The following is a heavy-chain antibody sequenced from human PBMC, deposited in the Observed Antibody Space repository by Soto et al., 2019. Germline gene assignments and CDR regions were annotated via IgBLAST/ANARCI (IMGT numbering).Heavy chain of an antibody. D-gene: IGHD6-19*01. CDR3: ARRPQGAGWDSFDY. V-gene: IGHV2-5*01. CDR2: IYWNDQK. Sequence: QITLKESGPTLVKPTQTLTLTCTFSGFSLTTTDVGVAWIRQPPGKALEWLALIYWNDQKRYRPSLKSRLTIIKDTSKNQVVLTMTNMDPEDTATYYCARRPQGAGWDSFDYWGQGTLVTVSS. CDR1: GFSLTTTDVG. J-gene: IGHJ4*02.